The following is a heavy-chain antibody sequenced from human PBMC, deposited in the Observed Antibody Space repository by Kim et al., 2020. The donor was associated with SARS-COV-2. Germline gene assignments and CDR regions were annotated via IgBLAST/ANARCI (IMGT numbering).Heavy chain of an antibody. CDR1: GFTFRNHA. CDR2: ISGSGDYT. D-gene: IGHD4-17*01. Sequence: GGSLTLSCAASGFTFRNHAMTWVRQAPGKGPEWVSAISGSGDYTYYAGSVKGRFTISRDNSKNTLYLQMNSLRAEDTAVYYCAKDDTLSYGGRPFGMDVWGLGTTVIVSS. CDR3: AKDDTLSYGGRPFGMDV. V-gene: IGHV3-23*01. J-gene: IGHJ6*02.